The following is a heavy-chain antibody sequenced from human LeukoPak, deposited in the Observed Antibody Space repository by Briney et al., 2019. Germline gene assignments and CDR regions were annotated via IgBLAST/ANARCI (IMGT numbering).Heavy chain of an antibody. V-gene: IGHV3-7*01. Sequence: GGSLRLSCAASGFTLSSHWMHWVRQAPGKGLEWVANIKQDGSERYYVGSVKGRFTISRDNAKNSLYLQTNSLRVEDTAVYYCAIEEGTSPFDYWGQGTLVTVSS. CDR3: AIEEGTSPFDY. CDR2: IKQDGSER. CDR1: GFTLSSHW. J-gene: IGHJ4*02. D-gene: IGHD3-10*01.